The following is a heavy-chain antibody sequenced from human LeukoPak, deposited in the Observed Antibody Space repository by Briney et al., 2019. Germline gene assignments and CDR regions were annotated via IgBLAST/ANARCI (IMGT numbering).Heavy chain of an antibody. D-gene: IGHD6-13*01. CDR1: GFTLSSSS. CDR3: ARDVESSSWANYYYYYYMDV. CDR2: ISSSSSYI. Sequence: GGSLRLSCAASGFTLSSSSMNWVRQAPGKGLEWVSSISSSSSYIYYADSVKGRFTISRDNAKNSLYLQMNSLRAEDTAVYYCARDVESSSWANYYYYYYMDVWGKGTTVTVSS. J-gene: IGHJ6*03. V-gene: IGHV3-21*01.